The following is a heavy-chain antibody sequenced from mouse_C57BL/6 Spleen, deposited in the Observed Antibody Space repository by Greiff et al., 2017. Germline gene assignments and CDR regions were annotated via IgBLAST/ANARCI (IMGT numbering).Heavy chain of an antibody. Sequence: QVQLQQSGAELVRPGTSVKVSCKASGYAFTHYLIEWVKQRPGQGLEWIGVINPGSGGTNYNEKFKGKATLTADKSSSTAYMQLSSLTSEDSAVYFCARDYYGSSWYFDVWGTGTTVTGSS. D-gene: IGHD1-1*01. CDR2: INPGSGGT. CDR3: ARDYYGSSWYFDV. J-gene: IGHJ1*03. CDR1: GYAFTHYL. V-gene: IGHV1-54*01.